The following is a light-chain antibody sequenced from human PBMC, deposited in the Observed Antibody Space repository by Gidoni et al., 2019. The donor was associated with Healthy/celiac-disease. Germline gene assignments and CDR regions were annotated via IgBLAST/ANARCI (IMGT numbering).Light chain of an antibody. CDR3: SSYAGSNNPYV. J-gene: IGLJ1*01. V-gene: IGLV2-8*01. CDR1: RSDVGGYNY. CDR2: EVS. Sequence: QSALTQPPSASGSPGQSVTISCTGTRSDVGGYNYVSWYHQHPGKAPKLMIYEVSKRPSGVPDRFSGSKSGNTASLTVSGLQAEDEADYYCSSYAGSNNPYVFGTGTKVTVL.